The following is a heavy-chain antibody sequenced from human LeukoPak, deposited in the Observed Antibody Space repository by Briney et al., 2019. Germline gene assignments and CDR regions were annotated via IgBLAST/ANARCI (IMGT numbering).Heavy chain of an antibody. J-gene: IGHJ4*02. CDR2: IRSSGDGT. D-gene: IGHD2-21*02. Sequence: GGSLRLSCAASGFTFSTYAMSWVRQAPGKGLEWVSSIRSSGDGTFYTDSVRGRFSISRDNSKNTLYLQMNSLTAEDTAVYYCARRDNYGGDVNYFASWGQGTLVTVSS. CDR1: GFTFSTYA. V-gene: IGHV3-23*01. CDR3: ARRDNYGGDVNYFAS.